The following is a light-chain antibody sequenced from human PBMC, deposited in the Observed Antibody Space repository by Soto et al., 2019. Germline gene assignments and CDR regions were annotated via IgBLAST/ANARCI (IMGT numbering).Light chain of an antibody. CDR2: DAS. V-gene: IGKV1-5*01. CDR3: QQYDSHWT. CDR1: QSFHTW. Sequence: DIQMTQSPSTVSASVGDTVTITCRASQSFHTWVAWYQQHPGKAPKLLIYDASHLGSGVPSRFSGSESGTEFTLTIAGMKPDDFAIDDCQQYDSHWTFGQGTKVDIK. J-gene: IGKJ1*01.